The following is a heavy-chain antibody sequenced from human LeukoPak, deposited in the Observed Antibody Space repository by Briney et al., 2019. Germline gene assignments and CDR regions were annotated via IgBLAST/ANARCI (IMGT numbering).Heavy chain of an antibody. J-gene: IGHJ4*02. CDR2: ISGSGGST. CDR3: AKASSGYFHYFDY. D-gene: IGHD3-22*01. Sequence: GGSLRLSCAASGFTVSSNYMSWVRQAPGKGLEWVSAISGSGGSTYYADSVKGRFTISRDNSKNTLYLQMNSLRAEDTAVYYCAKASSGYFHYFDYWGQGTLVTVSS. V-gene: IGHV3-23*01. CDR1: GFTVSSNY.